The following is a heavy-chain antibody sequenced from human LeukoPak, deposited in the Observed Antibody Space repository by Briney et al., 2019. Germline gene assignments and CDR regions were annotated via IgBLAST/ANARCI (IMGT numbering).Heavy chain of an antibody. CDR3: ARSQNRRITIFGRRSGIDY. CDR1: GGSISSGGYY. V-gene: IGHV4-30-2*01. D-gene: IGHD3-3*01. Sequence: MASQTLSLTCTVSGGSISSGGYYWSWIRQPPGKGLEWIGYIYHSGSTYYNPSLKSRVTISVDRSKNQFSLKLSSVTAADTAVYYCARSQNRRITIFGRRSGIDYWGQGTLVTVSS. CDR2: IYHSGST. J-gene: IGHJ4*02.